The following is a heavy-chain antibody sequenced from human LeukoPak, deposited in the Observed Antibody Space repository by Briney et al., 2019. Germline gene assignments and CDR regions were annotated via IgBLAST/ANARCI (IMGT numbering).Heavy chain of an antibody. CDR3: ARIPRTYYYDSSGYYQGYYFDY. CDR1: GGSFSGYY. D-gene: IGHD3-22*01. CDR2: INHSGNT. V-gene: IGHV4-34*01. Sequence: SETLSLTCAVYGGSFSGYYWSWIRQPPGKGLEWIGEINHSGNTYYNPSLKSRVTISVDTSKNQFSLKLSSVTAADTAVYYCARIPRTYYYDSSGYYQGYYFDYWGQGTLVTVSS. J-gene: IGHJ4*02.